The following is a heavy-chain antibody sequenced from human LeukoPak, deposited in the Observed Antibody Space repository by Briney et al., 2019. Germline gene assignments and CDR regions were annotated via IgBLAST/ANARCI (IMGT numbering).Heavy chain of an antibody. CDR2: IYPGDSDT. CDR3: ARSGGAGDYGNYFDY. V-gene: IGHV5-51*01. J-gene: IGHJ4*02. Sequence: GESLKIPCKGSGYSFTSYWIGWVRQMPGKGLEWMGIIYPGDSDTRYSPSFQGQVTISADKSISTAYLQWSSLKASDTAMYYCARSGGAGDYGNYFDYWGQGTLVTVSS. CDR1: GYSFTSYW. D-gene: IGHD4-17*01.